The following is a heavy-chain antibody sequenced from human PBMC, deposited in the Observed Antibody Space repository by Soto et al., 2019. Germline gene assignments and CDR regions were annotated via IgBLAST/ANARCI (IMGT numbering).Heavy chain of an antibody. J-gene: IGHJ5*02. CDR1: VGSISSYY. CDR3: ARVQSVPGHDFWSGRADWFDP. Sequence: PSETLSLTCTVSVGSISSYYWSWIRQPAGKGLEWIGRIYTSGSTNYNPSLKSRVTMSVDTSKNQFSLKLSSVTAADTAVYYCARVQSVPGHDFWSGRADWFDPWGQGTLVIVSS. V-gene: IGHV4-4*07. D-gene: IGHD3-3*01. CDR2: IYTSGST.